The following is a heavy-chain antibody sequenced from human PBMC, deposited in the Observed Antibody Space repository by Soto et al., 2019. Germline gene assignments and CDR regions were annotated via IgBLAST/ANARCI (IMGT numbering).Heavy chain of an antibody. D-gene: IGHD6-19*01. CDR1: GFTFNSYA. V-gene: IGHV3-64D*06. J-gene: IGHJ4*02. CDR3: VKEGYMRSDWYGQFDY. CDR2: ISSYGADR. Sequence: EVQLVESGGTLVQPGGSLRLSCSASGFTFNSYAMHWVRQAPGKGLEFVSAISSYGADRYYADSVKGRFAISRDNSKKTLYLQRSSLRAEDTALYYCVKEGYMRSDWYGQFDYWGQGAMVTVSS.